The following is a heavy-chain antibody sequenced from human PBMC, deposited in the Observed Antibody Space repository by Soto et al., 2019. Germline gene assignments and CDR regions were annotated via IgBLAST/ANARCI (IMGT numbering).Heavy chain of an antibody. CDR2: IYPGDSDI. Sequence: EVQLVQSGAEVKKPGESLKISCKGSGYSFGNYWIGWVRQMPGKGLEWMGIIYPGDSDIRYSPSLQGQVTISVDKSISAAYLQWSSPKASDTAMYYCARHDVGIGFDHWGQGTVVTVSS. CDR1: GYSFGNYW. D-gene: IGHD7-27*01. CDR3: ARHDVGIGFDH. V-gene: IGHV5-51*01. J-gene: IGHJ4*02.